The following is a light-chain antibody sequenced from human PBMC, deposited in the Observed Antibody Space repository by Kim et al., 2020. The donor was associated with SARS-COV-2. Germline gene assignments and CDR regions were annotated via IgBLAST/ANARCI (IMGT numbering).Light chain of an antibody. V-gene: IGLV3-1*01. J-gene: IGLJ2*01. CDR3: QAWDSSTGV. CDR1: KLVDKY. Sequence: SVSPGQTASITCSGDKLVDKYACWYQQKPGQSPVLVIYQDSKRPSGFPERFSGSNSGNTATLTISGTQAMDEADYYCQAWDSSTGVFGGGTQLTVL. CDR2: QDS.